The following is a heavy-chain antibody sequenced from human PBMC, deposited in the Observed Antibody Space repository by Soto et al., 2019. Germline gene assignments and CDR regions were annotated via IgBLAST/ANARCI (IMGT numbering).Heavy chain of an antibody. CDR3: TRSAYMDV. Sequence: GGSLRLSCAASGFTFSTYSMNWVRQAPGKGLEWVSYISSGSSTIYYADSVKGRFTISRDNAKNSLYLQMDSLRAEDTAVYYTTRSAYMDVWGTGTTVTVSS. V-gene: IGHV3-48*01. J-gene: IGHJ6*03. D-gene: IGHD2-2*01. CDR2: ISSGSSTI. CDR1: GFTFSTYS.